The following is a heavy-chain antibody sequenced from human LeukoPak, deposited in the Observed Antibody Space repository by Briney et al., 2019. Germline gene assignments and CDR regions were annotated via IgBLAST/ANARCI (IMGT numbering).Heavy chain of an antibody. CDR1: GYTFTSYY. CDR3: ARKYYDSMFGLNYFDY. J-gene: IGHJ4*02. V-gene: IGHV1-46*01. Sequence: ASVKVSCKASGYTFTSYYMHWVRQAPGQGLEWMGIINPSGGSTSYAQKFQGRVTMTRDMSTSTVYMELSSLRSEDTAVYYCARKYYDSMFGLNYFDYWGQGTLVTVSS. CDR2: INPSGGST. D-gene: IGHD3-22*01.